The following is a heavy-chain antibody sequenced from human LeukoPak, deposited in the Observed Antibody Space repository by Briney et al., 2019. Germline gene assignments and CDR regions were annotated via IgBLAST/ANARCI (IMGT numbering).Heavy chain of an antibody. CDR1: GVTVSSNF. CDR3: AVRSASGWFDP. J-gene: IGHJ5*02. Sequence: GGSLRLSCAASGVTVSSNFMTWVRQAPEKGLEWLSVLYSNGDTYYADSVKGRFTISRDSSKNTLYLQMDSLRAEDTAVYYCAVRSASGWFDPWGQGTLVTVSS. V-gene: IGHV3-53*01. D-gene: IGHD1-26*01. CDR2: LYSNGDT.